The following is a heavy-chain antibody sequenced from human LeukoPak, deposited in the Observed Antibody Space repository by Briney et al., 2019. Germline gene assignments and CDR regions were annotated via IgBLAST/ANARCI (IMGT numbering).Heavy chain of an antibody. CDR2: ISSSSSTI. V-gene: IGHV3-48*04. CDR3: ARGDSGDWAL. CDR1: GFIFSTAW. Sequence: GGSLRLSCAADGFIFSTAWLSWVRQAPGKGLEWVSYISSSSSTIYYADSVKGRFTIPRDNAKNSLYLQMNSLGAEDTAVYYCARGDSGDWALGGQGTLVTVSS. D-gene: IGHD2-21*02. J-gene: IGHJ4*02.